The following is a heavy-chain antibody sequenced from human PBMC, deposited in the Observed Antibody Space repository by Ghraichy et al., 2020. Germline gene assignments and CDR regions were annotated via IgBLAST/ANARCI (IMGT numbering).Heavy chain of an antibody. CDR2: ISAYNGNT. CDR3: ARVLNRRAAAGTTSYYFDY. D-gene: IGHD6-13*01. Sequence: ASVKVSCKASGYTFTSYGISWVRQAPGQGLEWMGWISAYNGNTNYAQKLQGRVTMTTDTSTSTAYMELRSLRSDDTAVYYCARVLNRRAAAGTTSYYFDYWGQGTLVTVSS. V-gene: IGHV1-18*01. CDR1: GYTFTSYG. J-gene: IGHJ4*02.